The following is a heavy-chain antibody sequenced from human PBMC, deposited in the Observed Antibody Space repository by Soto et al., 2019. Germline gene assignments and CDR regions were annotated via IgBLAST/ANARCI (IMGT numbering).Heavy chain of an antibody. Sequence: QVPLVQSGAEVKKPGASVKVSCKASGYNFASYGISWVRQAPGQGLEWMGWISVYNGNTKHAQKLQGRVTMTTDTSTSTPYMELRSLRSDDSAVYYCARMQVEYSYVYFDYWGQGPLVTVSS. D-gene: IGHD5-18*01. V-gene: IGHV1-18*01. CDR3: ARMQVEYSYVYFDY. CDR1: GYNFASYG. J-gene: IGHJ4*02. CDR2: ISVYNGNT.